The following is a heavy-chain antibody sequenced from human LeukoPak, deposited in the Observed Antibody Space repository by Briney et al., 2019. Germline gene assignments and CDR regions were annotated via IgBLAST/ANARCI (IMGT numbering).Heavy chain of an antibody. Sequence: GGSLRLSCAASGFTFSSYGMHWVRQAPGKGLEWVAFIRYDGSNKYYADSVKGRFTISRDNAKNSLYLQMNSLRAEDTAVYYCAREARDDSSGYSTTGPDYWGQGTLVTVSS. CDR2: IRYDGSNK. J-gene: IGHJ4*02. V-gene: IGHV3-30*02. CDR1: GFTFSSYG. CDR3: AREARDDSSGYSTTGPDY. D-gene: IGHD3-22*01.